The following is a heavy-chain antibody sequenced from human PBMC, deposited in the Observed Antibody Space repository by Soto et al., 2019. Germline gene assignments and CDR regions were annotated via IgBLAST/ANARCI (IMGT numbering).Heavy chain of an antibody. CDR3: ARTDLWFGDHWVMDV. D-gene: IGHD3-10*01. CDR1: GFTFSSYG. V-gene: IGHV3-33*01. Sequence: PGGSLRLSCAASGFTFSSYGMHWVRQAPGKGLEWVAVIWYDGSNKYYADSVKGRFTISRDNSKNTLYLQMNSLRAEDTAVYYCARTDLWFGDHWVMDVWGQGTTVTVSS. CDR2: IWYDGSNK. J-gene: IGHJ6*02.